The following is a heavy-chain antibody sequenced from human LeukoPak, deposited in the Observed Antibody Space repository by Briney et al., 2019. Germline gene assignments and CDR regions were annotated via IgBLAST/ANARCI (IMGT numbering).Heavy chain of an antibody. Sequence: ASVKVSCKASGYTFTGYYMHWVRQAPGQGLESMGWINPNSGGTNYAQKFQGRVTMTRDTSISTAYMELSRLRSDDTAVYYCARVKVATTQGAGSYYMDVWGKGTTVTVSS. V-gene: IGHV1-2*02. CDR3: ARVKVATTQGAGSYYMDV. CDR1: GYTFTGYY. CDR2: INPNSGGT. D-gene: IGHD5-12*01. J-gene: IGHJ6*03.